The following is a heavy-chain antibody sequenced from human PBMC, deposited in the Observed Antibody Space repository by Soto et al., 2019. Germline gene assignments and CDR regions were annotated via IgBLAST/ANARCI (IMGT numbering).Heavy chain of an antibody. CDR3: ASRYCSGGSCFYGLDV. Sequence: SETLSLTCTVSGGSISNYYWNWLRQPPGKGLEWIGYINYSGGTNYNPSLKSRVTISVDTSKNQFSLKLSSVTAADTAVYYCASRYCSGGSCFYGLDVWGQGTTVTVS. CDR1: GGSISNYY. J-gene: IGHJ6*02. V-gene: IGHV4-59*08. CDR2: INYSGGT. D-gene: IGHD2-15*01.